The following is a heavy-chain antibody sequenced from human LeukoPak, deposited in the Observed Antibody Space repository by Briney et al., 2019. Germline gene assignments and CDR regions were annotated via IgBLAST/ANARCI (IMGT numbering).Heavy chain of an antibody. CDR3: ARELFGDYAGDY. V-gene: IGHV3-21*01. Sequence: GGSLRLSCAASGFTFTSYSMNWVRRAPGKGLEWVSSISSSSSYIYYADSVKGRFTISRDNAKYALHLQMNSLTADDTAMYYCARELFGDYAGDYWGQGTLVTVSS. CDR1: GFTFTSYS. J-gene: IGHJ4*02. CDR2: ISSSSSYI. D-gene: IGHD4-17*01.